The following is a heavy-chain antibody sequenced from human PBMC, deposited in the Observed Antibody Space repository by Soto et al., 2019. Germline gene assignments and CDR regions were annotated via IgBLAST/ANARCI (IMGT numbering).Heavy chain of an antibody. Sequence: PGGSLRLSCAASGFTVSSNYMSWVRQAPGKGLEWVSVIYSGGSTYCADSVKGRFTISRHNSKNTLYLQMNSLRAEDTAVYYCARGRYGDPLNYYYYYMDVWGKGTTVTVSS. J-gene: IGHJ6*03. CDR1: GFTVSSNY. CDR3: ARGRYGDPLNYYYYYMDV. D-gene: IGHD4-17*01. V-gene: IGHV3-53*04. CDR2: IYSGGST.